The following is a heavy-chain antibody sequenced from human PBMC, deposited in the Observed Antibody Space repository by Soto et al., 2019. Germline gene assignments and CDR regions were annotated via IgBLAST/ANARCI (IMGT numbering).Heavy chain of an antibody. CDR3: ARAYYDFWSGYGGGNAFDI. Sequence: PGGSLRLSCAASGFIFSDHYMDWVRQAPGKGLEWVGRSRNKANRYTTEYAASVKGRFTISRDDSKNALYLQMNSLRTEDTAVYYCARAYYDFWSGYGGGNAFDIWGQGTMVTVSS. CDR2: SRNKANRYTT. CDR1: GFIFSDHY. D-gene: IGHD3-3*01. J-gene: IGHJ3*02. V-gene: IGHV3-72*01.